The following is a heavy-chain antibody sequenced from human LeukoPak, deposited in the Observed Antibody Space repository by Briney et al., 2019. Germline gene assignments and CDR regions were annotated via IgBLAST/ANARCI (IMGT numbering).Heavy chain of an antibody. D-gene: IGHD7-27*01. Sequence: SQTLSLTCAISGVSVSSNSAAWNWIRQSPSRGLEWLGRTYYRSKWYNDYAVSVKSRITINPDTSKNQFSLQLNSVTPEDTAVYYCAREKEVTGDINYYYYMDVWGKGTTVTVSS. J-gene: IGHJ6*03. CDR1: GVSVSSNSAA. CDR3: AREKEVTGDINYYYYMDV. CDR2: TYYRSKWYN. V-gene: IGHV6-1*01.